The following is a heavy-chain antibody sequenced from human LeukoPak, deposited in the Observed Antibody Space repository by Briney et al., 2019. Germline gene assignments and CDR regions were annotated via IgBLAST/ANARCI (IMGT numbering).Heavy chain of an antibody. D-gene: IGHD1-26*01. V-gene: IGHV3-15*07. Sequence: GGSLRLSCVASGFTSSNTWMNWVRQAPGQGLEWVGRIRSETDGGTTDYAAPVKGRFTISRDESKNTLYLQMNSLKTEDTAVYYCTTRIVGGWDWGQGTLVTVSS. CDR2: IRSETDGGTT. CDR3: TTRIVGGWD. J-gene: IGHJ4*02. CDR1: GFTSSNTW.